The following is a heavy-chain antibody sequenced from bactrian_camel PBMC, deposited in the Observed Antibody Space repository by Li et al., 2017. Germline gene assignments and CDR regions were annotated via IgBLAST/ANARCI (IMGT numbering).Heavy chain of an antibody. J-gene: IGHJ4*01. Sequence: HVQLVESGGGSVQAGGSLRLSCAASGFTFDDHDMGWFRQAHGEGCELVSTISSDRTTYYADSVKGRFTISRDNATNTVYLQMNSLKPEDTAVYYCVSLVGRPLVHQGTQVTVS. V-gene: IGHV3S63*01. CDR2: ISSDRTT. CDR1: GFTFDDHD. D-gene: IGHD2*01.